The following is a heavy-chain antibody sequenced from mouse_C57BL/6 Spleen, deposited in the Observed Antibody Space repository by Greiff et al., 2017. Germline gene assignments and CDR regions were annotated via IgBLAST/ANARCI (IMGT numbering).Heavy chain of an antibody. D-gene: IGHD1-1*01. CDR2: ISSGGSYT. CDR1: GFTFSSYG. V-gene: IGHV5-6*01. Sequence: EVQGVESGGDLVKPGGSLKLSCAASGFTFSSYGMSWVRQTPDKRLEWVATISSGGSYTYYPDSVKGRFTISRDNAKNTLYLQMSSLTSEDTAMYYCARGGATVVATKAMDCWGKGTSVTVSS. CDR3: ARGGATVVATKAMDC. J-gene: IGHJ4*01.